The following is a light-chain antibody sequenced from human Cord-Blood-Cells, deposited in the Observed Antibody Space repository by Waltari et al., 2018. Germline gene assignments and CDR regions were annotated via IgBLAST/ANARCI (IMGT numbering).Light chain of an antibody. Sequence: ITISCTGTSSDVGSYNLVSWYQQHPGKAPKLMIYEGSKRPSGVSNRFSGSKSGNTASLTISGLQAEDEADYYCCSYAGSSTFHVVFGGGTKLTVL. V-gene: IGLV2-23*03. CDR3: CSYAGSSTFHVV. J-gene: IGLJ2*01. CDR1: SSDVGSYNL. CDR2: EGS.